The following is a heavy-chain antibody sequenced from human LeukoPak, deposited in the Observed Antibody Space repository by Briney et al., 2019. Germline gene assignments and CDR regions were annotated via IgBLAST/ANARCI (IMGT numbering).Heavy chain of an antibody. CDR1: GFTFSSYS. J-gene: IGHJ5*01. D-gene: IGHD2-8*01. V-gene: IGHV3-48*04. Sequence: SGGSLRLSCAASGFTFSSYSMNWVRQAPGKGLEWVSYITSSSSAIYYADSVRGRFTISRDNTKNSLYLQMNSLTTEDTAVYYCAGVYNWIYSWGQGTLVTVSS. CDR3: AGVYNWIYS. CDR2: ITSSSSAI.